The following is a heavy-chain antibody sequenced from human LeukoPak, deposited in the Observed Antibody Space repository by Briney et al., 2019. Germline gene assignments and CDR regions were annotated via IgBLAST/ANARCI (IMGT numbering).Heavy chain of an antibody. CDR2: ISATTKNT. D-gene: IGHD3-3*01. J-gene: IGHJ4*02. CDR3: AKQSTYYDFWSGYYIGPFDY. Sequence: PGGSLRLSCAASGFSFSSYAMSWVRQAPGKGLEWVSSISATTKNTYYADSVKGRFTITRDNSMNSLYLQINSLRAEDTAVYYCAKQSTYYDFWSGYYIGPFDYWGQGTLVTVSS. CDR1: GFSFSSYA. V-gene: IGHV3-23*01.